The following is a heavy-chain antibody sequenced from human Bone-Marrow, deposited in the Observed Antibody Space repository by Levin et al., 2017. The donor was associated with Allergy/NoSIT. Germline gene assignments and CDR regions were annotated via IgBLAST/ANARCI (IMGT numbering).Heavy chain of an antibody. J-gene: IGHJ5*02. CDR2: IIHTGGT. CDR1: GGSLSGYY. Sequence: SETLSLTCDVSGGSLSGYYWTWIRHTPGKGLEWIGQIIHTGGTSYSPSLRSRLSMSVDTSKRQFSLNLMSVTAADTGVYYCARGTASASSFDRWGQGTLVTVSS. V-gene: IGHV4-34*12. CDR3: ARGTASASSFDR.